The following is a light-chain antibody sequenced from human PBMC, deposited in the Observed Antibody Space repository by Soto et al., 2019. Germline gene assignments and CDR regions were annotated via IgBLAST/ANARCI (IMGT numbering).Light chain of an antibody. V-gene: IGKV3-11*01. J-gene: IGKJ2*02. Sequence: EIVLTQSPATLSLSPGERATLSCRASQSVNSYLLWYQRKVGQAPRLLIYHASNRATGIPARFSGSGSGTDFTLTISSLEPEDFAVYYCQQRVNWPSTFGQGTKLEIK. CDR3: QQRVNWPST. CDR2: HAS. CDR1: QSVNSY.